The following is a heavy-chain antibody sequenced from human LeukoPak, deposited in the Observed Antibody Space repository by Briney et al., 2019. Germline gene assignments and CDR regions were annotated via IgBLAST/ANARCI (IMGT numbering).Heavy chain of an antibody. J-gene: IGHJ3*02. Sequence: SETLSLTCTISGGSISSYYWSWIRQPAGKGLKWIGRIYTSGSTNYNPSLKSRVTMSVDTSKNQFSLKLSSVTAADTAVYYCARVPLRAVTRGAFDIWGQGTMVTVSS. CDR3: ARVPLRAVTRGAFDI. D-gene: IGHD4-17*01. CDR1: GGSISSYY. V-gene: IGHV4-4*07. CDR2: IYTSGST.